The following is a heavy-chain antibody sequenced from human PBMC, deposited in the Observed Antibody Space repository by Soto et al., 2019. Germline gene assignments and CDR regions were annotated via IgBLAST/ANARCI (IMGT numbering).Heavy chain of an antibody. Sequence: PSETLSLTCTVSGGSISSYYWSWIRQPPGKGLEWIGYIYYSGSTNYNPSLKSRVTISVDTSKNQFSLKLSSVTAADTAVYYCARATLYSSQNWFDPWGQGTLVTVSS. CDR3: ARATLYSSQNWFDP. CDR2: IYYSGST. J-gene: IGHJ5*02. V-gene: IGHV4-59*01. CDR1: GGSISSYY. D-gene: IGHD6-13*01.